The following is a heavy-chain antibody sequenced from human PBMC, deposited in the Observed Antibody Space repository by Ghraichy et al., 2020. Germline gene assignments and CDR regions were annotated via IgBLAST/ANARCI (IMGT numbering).Heavy chain of an antibody. J-gene: IGHJ5*02. D-gene: IGHD2-2*01. CDR3: AREGYCSGSSCYGSSKYNWFDP. CDR1: GGSISSYF. Sequence: SETLSLTCTVSGGSISSYFWSWIRQPPGKGLEWIGYIYYSGSTSYNPSLKSRVAISVDMSKNQFSLKLGSVTAADTAVYYCAREGYCSGSSCYGSSKYNWFDPWGQGSLVAVSS. V-gene: IGHV4-59*01. CDR2: IYYSGST.